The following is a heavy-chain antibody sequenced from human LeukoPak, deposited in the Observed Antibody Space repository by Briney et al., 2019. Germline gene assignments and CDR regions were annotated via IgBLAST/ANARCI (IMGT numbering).Heavy chain of an antibody. CDR1: GFTFSSYE. D-gene: IGHD2-21*02. CDR2: IGSSGSPI. V-gene: IGHV3-48*03. J-gene: IGHJ2*01. Sequence: GSLRLSCAPFGFTFSSYEMNWVRQAPGKGLEWVSYIGSSGSPIYYADSVKGRFTISRDNAKNSLYLQMNSLRAEDTALYYCAKDYCGGDCYSGWYFDLWGRGTLVTVSS. CDR3: AKDYCGGDCYSGWYFDL.